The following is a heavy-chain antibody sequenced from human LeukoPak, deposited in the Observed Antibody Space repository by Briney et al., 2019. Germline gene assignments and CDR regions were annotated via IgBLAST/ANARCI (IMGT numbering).Heavy chain of an antibody. V-gene: IGHV1-69*13. J-gene: IGHJ6*03. Sequence: SVKVSCKASGYTFTSYGVSWVRQAPGQGLEWMGGIIPIFGTANYAQKFQGRVTITADESTSTAYMELSSLRSEDTAVYYCARDREGLGYCSSTSCYGNYYYMDVWGKGTTVTISS. CDR2: IIPIFGTA. D-gene: IGHD2-2*01. CDR1: GYTFTSYG. CDR3: ARDREGLGYCSSTSCYGNYYYMDV.